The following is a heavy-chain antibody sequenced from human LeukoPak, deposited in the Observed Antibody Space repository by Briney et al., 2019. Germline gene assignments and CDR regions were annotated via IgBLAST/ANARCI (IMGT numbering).Heavy chain of an antibody. J-gene: IGHJ5*02. Sequence: SGTLSLTCTVSGGSISSYYWSWIRQPPGKGLEWIGYIYYSGSTNYNPSLKSRVTISVDTSKNQFSLKLSSVTAADTAVYYCARGRRPIYYYDSSGYYVWFDPWGQGTLVTVSS. D-gene: IGHD3-22*01. CDR1: GGSISSYY. CDR2: IYYSGST. CDR3: ARGRRPIYYYDSSGYYVWFDP. V-gene: IGHV4-59*01.